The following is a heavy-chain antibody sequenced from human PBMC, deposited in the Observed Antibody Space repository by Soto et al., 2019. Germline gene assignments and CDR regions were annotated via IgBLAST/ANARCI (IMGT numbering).Heavy chain of an antibody. CDR3: ARGWDAGY. Sequence: QVQLQESGPGLVKPSETLSLTCTVSGGSVGSGRHYWSWIRQPPGKGLEWIGYIHDSGSTKYVSSTKIRVSISANQSRNQFFLKVYSVTAADTAVYYCARGWDAGYWGQGTLVTVSS. D-gene: IGHD6-19*01. CDR2: IHDSGST. V-gene: IGHV4-61*01. J-gene: IGHJ4*02. CDR1: GGSVGSGRHY.